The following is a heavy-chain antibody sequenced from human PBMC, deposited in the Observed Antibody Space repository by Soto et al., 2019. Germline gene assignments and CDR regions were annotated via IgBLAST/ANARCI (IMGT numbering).Heavy chain of an antibody. CDR3: AREGEVATILTYYYYMDV. CDR2: IWYDGSNK. V-gene: IGHV3-33*01. D-gene: IGHD5-12*01. CDR1: GFTFSSYG. J-gene: IGHJ6*03. Sequence: GGSLRLSCAASGFTFSSYGMHWVRQAPGKGLEWVAVIWYDGSNKYYADSVKGRFTISRDNSKNTLYLQMNSLRAEDTAVYYCAREGEVATILTYYYYMDVWGKGTTVTVSS.